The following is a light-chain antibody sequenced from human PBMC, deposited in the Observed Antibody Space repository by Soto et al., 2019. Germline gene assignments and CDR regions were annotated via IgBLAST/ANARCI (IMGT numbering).Light chain of an antibody. CDR2: DAS. V-gene: IGKV1-5*01. CDR3: QHYNSSALT. Sequence: DIQMTQSPSTLSASVGDRVTITCRASQSISSWLAWYQQKPGKAPKLLIYDASSLESGVPSRFSGSGSGTEFTLTISSLQPDDCGTNNCQHYNSSALTFGGGTKVHIK. J-gene: IGKJ4*01. CDR1: QSISSW.